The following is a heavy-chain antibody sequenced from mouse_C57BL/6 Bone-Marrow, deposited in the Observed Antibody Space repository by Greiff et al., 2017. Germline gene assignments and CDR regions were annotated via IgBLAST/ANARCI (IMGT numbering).Heavy chain of an antibody. J-gene: IGHJ3*01. V-gene: IGHV1-42*01. D-gene: IGHD1-1*01. CDR1: GYSFTGYY. Sequence: EVQLQQSGPELVKPGASVKISCKASGYSFTGYYMNWVKQSPEKSLEWIGEINPSTGGTTYNQKFKAKATLTVDKSSSTAYMQLKRLTSEDSAVYYCAREDYYGSSYPFAYWGKGTLVTVSA. CDR2: INPSTGGT. CDR3: AREDYYGSSYPFAY.